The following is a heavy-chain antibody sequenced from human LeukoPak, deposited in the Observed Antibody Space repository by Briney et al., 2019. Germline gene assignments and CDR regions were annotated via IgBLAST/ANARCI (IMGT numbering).Heavy chain of an antibody. V-gene: IGHV3-23*01. CDR2: ISGSGGST. Sequence: GGALRLSCAASGFTFSSYAMSWVRQAPGKGVEWVSAISGSGGSTYYADSVKGGFTISRDNSKNTLCLQMNSLRAEDTAVYYCAKDPAYGSYLGGQGTLVTVSS. CDR3: AKDPAYGSYL. J-gene: IGHJ4*02. CDR1: GFTFSSYA. D-gene: IGHD1-26*01.